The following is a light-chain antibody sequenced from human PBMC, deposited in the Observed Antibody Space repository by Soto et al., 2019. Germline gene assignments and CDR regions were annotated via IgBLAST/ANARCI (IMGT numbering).Light chain of an antibody. J-gene: IGKJ2*01. CDR1: QSLLHSNGYNS. V-gene: IGKV2-28*01. Sequence: DIVMTQSPLSLPVTPGEPASISCRSSQSLLHSNGYNSLDWYLQKPGQSPQLLIYLGSTRAAGVADTFSGSGAATEFTLSISRVEAEDVGVYYRMQALQTPPDTFGHGTKLEIK. CDR3: MQALQTPPDT. CDR2: LGS.